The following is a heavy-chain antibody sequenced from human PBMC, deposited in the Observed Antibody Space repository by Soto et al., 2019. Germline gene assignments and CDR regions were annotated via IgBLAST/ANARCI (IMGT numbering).Heavy chain of an antibody. Sequence: PSETLSLTCSFSVFSISSINWWICARHPPGKGLEWIGEIYHSGSTNYNPSLKSRVTISVDKSKNQFSLKLSSVTAADTAVYYCASIVVETSYYYGMEVWGKGNTVNVSS. D-gene: IGHD2-21*01. CDR3: ASIVVETSYYYGMEV. CDR1: VFSISSINW. V-gene: IGHV4-4*02. J-gene: IGHJ6*04. CDR2: IYHSGST.